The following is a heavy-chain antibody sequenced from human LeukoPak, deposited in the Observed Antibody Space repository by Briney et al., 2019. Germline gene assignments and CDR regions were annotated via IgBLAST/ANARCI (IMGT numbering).Heavy chain of an antibody. CDR3: AKEFDSSGWYYGGFDY. J-gene: IGHJ4*02. Sequence: PGGSLRLSCAASGFTFSSYGMHWVRQAPGKGLEWVAVIWYDGSNKYYADSVKGRLTISRDNSKNTLYLQMNSLRAEDTAVYYCAKEFDSSGWYYGGFDYWGQGTLVTVSS. V-gene: IGHV3-33*06. D-gene: IGHD6-19*01. CDR1: GFTFSSYG. CDR2: IWYDGSNK.